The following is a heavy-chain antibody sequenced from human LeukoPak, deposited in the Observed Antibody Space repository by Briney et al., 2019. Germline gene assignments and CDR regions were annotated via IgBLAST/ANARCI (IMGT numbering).Heavy chain of an antibody. CDR2: INAYNGNT. CDR1: GYTFTTYG. Sequence: ASVNVSCKASGYTFTTYGISWVRQAPGQGLEWMGWINAYNGNTNYAQKLQGRVTMTSDTSTKTACMELRSLRSNDTAVYYCASGYCSAGTCYGLLDFWGRGTLVIVSS. J-gene: IGHJ4*02. CDR3: ASGYCSAGTCYGLLDF. D-gene: IGHD2-15*01. V-gene: IGHV1-18*01.